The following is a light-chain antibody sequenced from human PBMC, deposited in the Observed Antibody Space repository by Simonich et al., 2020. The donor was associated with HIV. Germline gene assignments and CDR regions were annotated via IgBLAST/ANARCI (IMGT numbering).Light chain of an antibody. CDR1: QSVLHSSNNKNY. J-gene: IGKJ4*01. Sequence: DIVMTQSPDSLAVSLGERATINCKSSQSVLHSSNNKNYLAWYQQKPGQPPKLLMYWASTRESGVPDRFSGSGSGTDFTLTISSLQAEDVAVYYCQQYYSTPLTFGGGTKVEIK. CDR2: WAS. CDR3: QQYYSTPLT. V-gene: IGKV4-1*01.